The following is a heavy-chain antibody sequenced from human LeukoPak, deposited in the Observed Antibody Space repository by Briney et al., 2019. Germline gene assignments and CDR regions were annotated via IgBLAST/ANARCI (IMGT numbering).Heavy chain of an antibody. CDR3: AREITGTRGVDY. D-gene: IGHD1-7*01. V-gene: IGHV4-4*07. Sequence: PSETLSLTCTVSGDSFSSYFWSWIRQPAGKGLEWIGRMYTSGITNSNPSLKRRVTMSVDTSKNQFSLNLTSVTAADTAVYYCAREITGTRGVDYWGQGILVTVSS. J-gene: IGHJ4*02. CDR1: GDSFSSYF. CDR2: MYTSGIT.